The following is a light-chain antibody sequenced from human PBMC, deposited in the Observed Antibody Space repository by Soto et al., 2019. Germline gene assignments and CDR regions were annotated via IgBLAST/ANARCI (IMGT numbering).Light chain of an antibody. Sequence: EIVLTQSPGTLSLSPGERATLSCRASQSVSSSYLAWYQQKPGQAPRLLIYGASSRATGIPDRFSGSGSGTDFTLTISSLQPDDFAGYFCQHYSSDFPTFGQGTRVEVK. CDR2: GAS. CDR3: QHYSSDFPT. CDR1: QSVSSSY. J-gene: IGKJ1*01. V-gene: IGKV3-20*01.